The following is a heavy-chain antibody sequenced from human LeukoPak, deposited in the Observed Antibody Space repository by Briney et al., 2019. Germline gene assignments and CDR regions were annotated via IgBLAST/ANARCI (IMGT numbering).Heavy chain of an antibody. CDR3: ARGYDY. CDR1: GGFISGRHYY. D-gene: IGHD3-22*01. Sequence: PSETLSLTCTVSGGFISGRHYYWAWIRQPPGKGLEWIGMINYSGIRYYNPSLWSRATISVDTSTNQFSLNLNSVTAADTAVYYCARGYDYWGQGTLVAVSS. J-gene: IGHJ4*02. CDR2: INYSGIR. V-gene: IGHV4-39*01.